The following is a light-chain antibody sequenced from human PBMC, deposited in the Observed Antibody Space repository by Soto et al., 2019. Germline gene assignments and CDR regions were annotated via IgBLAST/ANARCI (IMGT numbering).Light chain of an antibody. J-gene: IGKJ1*01. V-gene: IGKV1-39*01. Sequence: DIQMPQSPSSLSASAGDRVTIICRASQSISFYLNWYQQKPGRAPKLWIYAASTLPSGVPSRFSGSGSVTDFTLTINSLQPEDLSTYDSQQNYRSRTLTFGQGNEVEVE. CDR2: AAS. CDR3: QQNYRSRTLT. CDR1: QSISFY.